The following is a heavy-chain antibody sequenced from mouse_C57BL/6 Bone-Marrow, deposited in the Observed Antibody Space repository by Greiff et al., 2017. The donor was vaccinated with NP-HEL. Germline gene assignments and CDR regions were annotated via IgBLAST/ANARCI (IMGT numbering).Heavy chain of an antibody. CDR2: IYPRSGNT. Sequence: QVHVKQSGAELARPGASVKLSCKASGYTFTSYGISWVKQRTGQGLEWIGEIYPRSGNTYYNEKFKGKATAYMELRSLTSEDSAVYFCARGFYWGQGTTLTVSS. CDR3: ARGFY. V-gene: IGHV1-81*01. CDR1: GYTFTSYG. J-gene: IGHJ2*01.